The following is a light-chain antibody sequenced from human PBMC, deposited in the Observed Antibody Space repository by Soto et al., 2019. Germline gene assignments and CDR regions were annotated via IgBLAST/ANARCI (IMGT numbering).Light chain of an antibody. J-gene: IGLJ1*01. Sequence: SYELTQPPSVPVAPGQTARITCGGNNIASKSVHWYQQRPGQAPVLVLYDDSNRPSGIPARFSGSNSGSTATLTISSVEAGDEAEYFCQVWDISSDQYLFGAGTKVTVL. CDR3: QVWDISSDQYL. CDR2: DDS. CDR1: NIASKS. V-gene: IGLV3-21*02.